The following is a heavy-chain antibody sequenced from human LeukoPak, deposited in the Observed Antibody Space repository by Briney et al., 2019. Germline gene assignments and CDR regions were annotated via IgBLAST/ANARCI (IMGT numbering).Heavy chain of an antibody. Sequence: GGSLRLSCATSGFTFSIYTMTWVSQAPGKGLEWVSTIIGSGGRTYNADSVKGRFTISRDNSKNTLYLQMNSLSAEDTAVYYCAKASSDSSGWSYYWGQGTLVTVSS. CDR3: AKASSDSSGWSYY. CDR1: GFTFSIYT. J-gene: IGHJ4*02. CDR2: IIGSGGRT. V-gene: IGHV3-23*01. D-gene: IGHD6-19*01.